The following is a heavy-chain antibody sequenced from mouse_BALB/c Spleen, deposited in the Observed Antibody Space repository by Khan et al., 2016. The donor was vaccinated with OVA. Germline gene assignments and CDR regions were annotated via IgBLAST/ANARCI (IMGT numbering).Heavy chain of an antibody. CDR2: ISSGGSYT. CDR3: TGDRGDYGISPYFDY. D-gene: IGHD1-1*01. CDR1: GFSFSSYS. V-gene: IGHV5-6-4*01. J-gene: IGHJ2*01. Sequence: EVKLVESGGGLVRPGGSLKLSCAASGFSFSSYSMSWVRQTPEKRQEWVATISSGGSYTYYPDSVKGRITISRDNAKNTQHLQVNSLRSEDTAMYYCTGDRGDYGISPYFDYWGQGTTLTVSS.